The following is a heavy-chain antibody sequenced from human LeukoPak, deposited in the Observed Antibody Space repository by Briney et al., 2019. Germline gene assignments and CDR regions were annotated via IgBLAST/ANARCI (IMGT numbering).Heavy chain of an antibody. D-gene: IGHD3-3*01. CDR2: IGGRDDRT. J-gene: IGHJ4*02. CDR3: AKDPNPLYDLWTGYK. CDR1: GFTFTGHT. V-gene: IGHV3-23*01. Sequence: GGSLRLSCAASGFTFTGHTMTWLRQAPGKGLEWFSIIGGRDDRTYYADFVGGRFAISRDNSKNTLYLHMSRLRAEDTAVYYCAKDPNPLYDLWTGYKWGQGTLVTVSS.